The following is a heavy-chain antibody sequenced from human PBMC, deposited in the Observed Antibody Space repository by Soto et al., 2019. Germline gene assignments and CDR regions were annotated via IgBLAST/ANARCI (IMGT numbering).Heavy chain of an antibody. CDR3: ARAIAAAGPNHDAFDI. D-gene: IGHD6-13*01. CDR1: GGSISSYY. CDR2: IYTSGST. J-gene: IGHJ3*02. V-gene: IGHV4-4*07. Sequence: QVQLQESGPGLVKPSETLSLTCTVSGGSISSYYWSWIRQPAGKGLEWIGRIYTSGSTNYNPSLKSRVTMSVDTSKNQFSLNLSSVTAADTAVYYCARAIAAAGPNHDAFDIWGQGTMVTVSS.